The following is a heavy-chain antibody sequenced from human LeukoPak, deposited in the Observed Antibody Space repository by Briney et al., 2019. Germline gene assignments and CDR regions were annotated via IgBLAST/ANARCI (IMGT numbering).Heavy chain of an antibody. CDR2: IYYSGST. CDR1: GGSVSSGSYY. V-gene: IGHV4-61*01. D-gene: IGHD1-7*01. J-gene: IGHJ3*01. CDR3: ARVPGGGTAAN. Sequence: SETLSLTCTVSGGSVSSGSYYWSWIRQPPGKGLEWIGYIYYSGSTNYNPSLKSRVTISVDTSKNQFSLKLRSVTAADAAVYYCARVPGGGTAANWGQGTMVTVSS.